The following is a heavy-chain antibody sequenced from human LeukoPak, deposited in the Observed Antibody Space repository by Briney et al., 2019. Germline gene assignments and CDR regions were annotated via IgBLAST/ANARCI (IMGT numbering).Heavy chain of an antibody. CDR1: GFTFSSYA. CDR3: AREAFGYGDFDY. Sequence: GGSLRLSCAASGFTFSSYAMHWVRQAPGKGLEWVAVISYDGSNKYYADSVKGRFTISRDNSKNTLYLQTNSLRAEDTAVYYCAREAFGYGDFDYWGQGTLVTVSS. V-gene: IGHV3-30-3*01. J-gene: IGHJ4*02. D-gene: IGHD4-17*01. CDR2: ISYDGSNK.